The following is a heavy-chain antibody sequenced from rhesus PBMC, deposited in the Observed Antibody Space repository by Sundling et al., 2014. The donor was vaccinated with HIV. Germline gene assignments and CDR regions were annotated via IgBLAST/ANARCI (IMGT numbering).Heavy chain of an antibody. CDR1: GYSITSGYY. V-gene: IGHV4-99*01. CDR2: ISGSSGNT. CDR3: VSQAAASYYNSPFSRGNFDY. D-gene: IGHD3-28*01. J-gene: IGHJ4*01. Sequence: QVQLQESGPGLVKPSEPLSLTCAVSGYSITSGYYWAWIRQPPGKGLDYIGYISGSSGNTYYNPSLKSRVTISKDTSKNQFSLKLSSVTAADTAVYYCVSQAAASYYNSPFSRGNFDYWGQGVLVTVSS.